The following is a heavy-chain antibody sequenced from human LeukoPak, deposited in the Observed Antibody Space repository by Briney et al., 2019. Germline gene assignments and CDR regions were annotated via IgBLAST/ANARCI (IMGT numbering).Heavy chain of an antibody. CDR2: IIPIFGTA. CDR1: GGTFSSYT. D-gene: IGHD6-19*01. Sequence: SVKVSCKASGGTFSSYTITWVRQAPGQGLEWMGGIIPIFGTANYAQKFQGRVTITADESTGTAYMELSSLRSEDTAVYYCARAGGSGWDYYFDYWGQGTLVTVSS. J-gene: IGHJ4*02. CDR3: ARAGGSGWDYYFDY. V-gene: IGHV1-69*13.